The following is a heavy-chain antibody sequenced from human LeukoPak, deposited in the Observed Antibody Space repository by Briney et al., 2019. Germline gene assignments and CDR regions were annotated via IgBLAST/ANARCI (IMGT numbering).Heavy chain of an antibody. J-gene: IGHJ1*01. V-gene: IGHV3-23*01. CDR3: ARDLDDYNGLPPFFQH. D-gene: IGHD5-24*01. CDR1: GFTFSNYA. CDR2: ISGGGSTT. Sequence: GGSLRLSCAASGFTFSNYAMSWVRQAPGKGLEWVSTISGGGSTTYSADSVKGRFTISRDNSKNILYLLMNSLRAEDTAAYFCARDLDDYNGLPPFFQHWGQGTLVTVSS.